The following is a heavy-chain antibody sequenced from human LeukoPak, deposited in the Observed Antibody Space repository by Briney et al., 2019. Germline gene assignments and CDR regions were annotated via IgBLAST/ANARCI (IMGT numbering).Heavy chain of an antibody. CDR2: AYYRSKWYN. V-gene: IGHV6-1*01. Sequence: SQTLSLTCAISGDSVSSISVAWNWIRHSPSRGLEWLWRAYYRSKWYNEYAVSVKSRINISPDTPTNQFSLQLTSVTPEDTAVYYCSLARSEYHYGMDVWGQGTTVTVSS. CDR1: GDSVSSISVA. J-gene: IGHJ6*02. CDR3: SLARSEYHYGMDV.